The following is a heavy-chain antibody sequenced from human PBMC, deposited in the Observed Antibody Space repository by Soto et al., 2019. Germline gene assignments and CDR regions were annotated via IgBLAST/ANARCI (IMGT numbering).Heavy chain of an antibody. CDR2: MYYSGST. CDR3: ARDKEMAAVYYYGMDV. Sequence: PSETLSLTCTVSGGSISSSSYYWNWIRQPPGKGLEWIGYMYYSGSTTYNPSLKSRVTMSVDTSKNQLSLKLSSVTAADTAVYYCARDKEMAAVYYYGMDVWGQGTTVTVSS. V-gene: IGHV4-61*01. J-gene: IGHJ6*02. CDR1: GGSISSSSYY. D-gene: IGHD6-19*01.